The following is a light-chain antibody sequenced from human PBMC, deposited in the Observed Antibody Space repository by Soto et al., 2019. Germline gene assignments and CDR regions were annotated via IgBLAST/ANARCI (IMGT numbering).Light chain of an antibody. CDR3: SSYTSSSTLVL. V-gene: IGLV2-14*01. J-gene: IGLJ2*01. CDR2: EVS. Sequence: QSVLTQPASVSGSPGQSITISCTGTSSDIGRYNSVSWYQQHPGKAPNLMIYEVSVRTSGVSNRFSGSKSGNTASLTISGLQAEDEADYYCSSYTSSSTLVLFAGGTKLTVL. CDR1: SSDIGRYNS.